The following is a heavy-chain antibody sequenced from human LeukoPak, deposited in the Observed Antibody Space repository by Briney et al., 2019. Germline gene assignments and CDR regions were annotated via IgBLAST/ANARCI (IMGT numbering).Heavy chain of an antibody. J-gene: IGHJ4*02. Sequence: GGSLRLSCAASGFTFDDYAMHWVRQAPGKGLEWVSGISWNSGSIGYADSVKGRFTISRDNAKNSLYLQMNSLRAEDTAVYYCATNYDYVWGSFYYWGQGTLVTVSS. CDR3: ATNYDYVWGSFYY. CDR1: GFTFDDYA. D-gene: IGHD3-16*01. CDR2: ISWNSGSI. V-gene: IGHV3-9*01.